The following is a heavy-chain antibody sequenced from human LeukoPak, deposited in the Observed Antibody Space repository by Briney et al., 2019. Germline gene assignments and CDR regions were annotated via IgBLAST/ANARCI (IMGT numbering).Heavy chain of an antibody. V-gene: IGHV3-23*01. CDR1: GFTFSSYA. CDR2: ISGSGGST. Sequence: GGSLRLSCAASGFTFSSYAMSWVRQAPGKWLEWVSAISGSGGSTYYADSVKGRFTISRDNSKNTLYLQMNSLGAEDTAVYYCVAAAGSFDYWGQGTLVTVSS. CDR3: VAAAGSFDY. D-gene: IGHD6-13*01. J-gene: IGHJ4*02.